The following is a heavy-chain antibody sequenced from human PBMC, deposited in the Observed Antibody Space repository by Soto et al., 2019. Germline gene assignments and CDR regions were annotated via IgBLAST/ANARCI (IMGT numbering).Heavy chain of an antibody. CDR3: VLEGCRRTGCHSLDL. D-gene: IGHD2-2*01. CDR2: IRSDSASSAI. J-gene: IGHJ5*02. Sequence: EAQLVQSGGGLVQPGGSLQLSCAASGFTFGGSPVHWVRQASGKGLEWVGRIRSDSASSAIAYAASVRGRFTLSRADSQNTAYLQVNSLEVEDTALYCCVLEGCRRTGCHSLDLWGQGTLVTVSS. CDR1: GFTFGGSP. V-gene: IGHV3-73*01.